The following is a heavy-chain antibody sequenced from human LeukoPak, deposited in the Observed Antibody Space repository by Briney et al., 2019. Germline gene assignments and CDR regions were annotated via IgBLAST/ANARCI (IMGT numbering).Heavy chain of an antibody. CDR1: GFTFSAHT. Sequence: PGGSLRLSCAASGFTFSAHTMNWVRQVPGKGLVWVSHINSDGSWTSYADSVKGRFTISKDNAKNTVYLQMNSLRAEDTAVYYCVSFYETYWGRGTLVTVSS. CDR2: INSDGSWT. CDR3: VSFYETY. V-gene: IGHV3-74*01. D-gene: IGHD2/OR15-2a*01. J-gene: IGHJ4*02.